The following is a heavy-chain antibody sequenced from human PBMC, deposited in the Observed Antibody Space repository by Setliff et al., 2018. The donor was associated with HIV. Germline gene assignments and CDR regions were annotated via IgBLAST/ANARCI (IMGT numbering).Heavy chain of an antibody. CDR3: ARDIAAWGYFDY. CDR1: GDTFNSYV. V-gene: IGHV1-18*01. CDR2: ISAYNGNT. Sequence: GASVKVSCKASGDTFNSYVINWVRQAPGQGLEWMGWISAYNGNTNYAQKLQGRVTMTTDTSTSTAYMELRSLRSDDTAVYYCARDIAAWGYFDYWGQGTLVTVSS. D-gene: IGHD6-6*01. J-gene: IGHJ4*02.